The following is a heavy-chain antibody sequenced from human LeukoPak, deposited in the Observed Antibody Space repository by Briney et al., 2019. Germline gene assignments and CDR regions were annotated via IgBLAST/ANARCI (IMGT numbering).Heavy chain of an antibody. V-gene: IGHV1-2*02. J-gene: IGHJ4*02. CDR2: INPNSGGT. CDR3: ARDGSSHDYVWGSYPY. Sequence: ASVKVSCKASGYTFTGYYMHWVRQAPGQGLEWMGWINPNSGGTNYAQKFQGRVTMTRDTSISTAYMELSRLRSDDTAVYYCARDGSSHDYVWGSYPYWGQGTLVTVSS. D-gene: IGHD3-16*02. CDR1: GYTFTGYY.